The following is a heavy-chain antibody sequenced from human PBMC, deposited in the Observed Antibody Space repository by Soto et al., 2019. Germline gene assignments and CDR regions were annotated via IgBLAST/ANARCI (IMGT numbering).Heavy chain of an antibody. J-gene: IGHJ4*02. D-gene: IGHD3-22*01. Sequence: SVKVSCKASGFTFTSSAVQWVRQARGQRLEWIGWIVVGSGNTNYAQKFQERVTITRDMSTSTAYMELSSLRSEDTAVYYCAVVRPYYDSSGYYYVGYFDYWGQGTLVTVSS. CDR1: GFTFTSSA. V-gene: IGHV1-58*01. CDR3: AVVRPYYDSSGYYYVGYFDY. CDR2: IVVGSGNT.